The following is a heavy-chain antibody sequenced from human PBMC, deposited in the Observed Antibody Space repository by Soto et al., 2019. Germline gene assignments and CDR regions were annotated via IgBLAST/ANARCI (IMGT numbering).Heavy chain of an antibody. CDR2: INPATGAA. CDR3: ARGGGVGVAGSAAFDM. J-gene: IGHJ3*02. CDR1: GYPVTAYY. V-gene: IGHV1-2*01. D-gene: IGHD3-3*01. Sequence: QLHLVQSGAVVKKPGASVTVACSASGYPVTAYYMHWVRQAPGRGLEWMGGINPATGAAKYTQTFRGRVDSARDTSTSTVFSELSGLTLEDTAVFYFARGGGVGVAGSAAFDMWGQWTFVTVSS.